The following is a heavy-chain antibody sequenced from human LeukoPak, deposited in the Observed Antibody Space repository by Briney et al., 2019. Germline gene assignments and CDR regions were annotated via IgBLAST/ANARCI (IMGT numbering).Heavy chain of an antibody. D-gene: IGHD3-10*01. V-gene: IGHV4-39*07. Sequence: SETLSLTCTVSGGSISSSSYYWSWIRQPPGKGLEWIGESNQSGSTNYNPSLKSRVTISVDTSKNQFSLKLSSVTAADTAVYYCARRKPPHYYGSGSYYSNWFDPWGQGTLVTVSS. CDR3: ARRKPPHYYGSGSYYSNWFDP. CDR2: SNQSGST. J-gene: IGHJ5*02. CDR1: GGSISSSSYY.